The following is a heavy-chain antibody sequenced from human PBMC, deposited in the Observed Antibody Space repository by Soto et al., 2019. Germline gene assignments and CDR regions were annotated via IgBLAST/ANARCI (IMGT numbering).Heavy chain of an antibody. CDR3: AKDITMVRGVPRSFDY. CDR2: ISYDGSNK. Sequence: HPGGSLRLSCAASGFTFSSYGMHWVRQAPGKGLEWVAVISYDGSNKYYADSVKGRFTISRDNSKNTLYLQMNSLRAEDTAVYYCAKDITMVRGVPRSFDYWGQGTLVTVSS. D-gene: IGHD3-10*01. J-gene: IGHJ4*02. V-gene: IGHV3-30*18. CDR1: GFTFSSYG.